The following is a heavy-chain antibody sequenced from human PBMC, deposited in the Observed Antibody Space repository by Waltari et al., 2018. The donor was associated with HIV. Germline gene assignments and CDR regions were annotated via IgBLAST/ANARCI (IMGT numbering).Heavy chain of an antibody. V-gene: IGHV4-34*01. D-gene: IGHD4-17*01. CDR1: GGSFSGYY. CDR3: ARKGDYFYYFDY. J-gene: IGHJ4*02. CDR2: INHSGST. Sequence: QVQLQQWGAGLLKPSETLSLTCAVYGGSFSGYYWSWIRQPPGKGLEWIGEINHSGSTNYTPSLKSRVTIAVDTSKNQFSLKLSSVTAADTAVYYCARKGDYFYYFDYWGQGTLVTVSS.